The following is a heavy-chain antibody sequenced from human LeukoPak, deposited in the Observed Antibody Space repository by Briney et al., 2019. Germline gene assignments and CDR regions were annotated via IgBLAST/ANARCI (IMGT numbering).Heavy chain of an antibody. CDR3: AKVASIDSGDDY. Sequence: PGGSLRLSRAASGFTFSSYGMHWVRQAPGKGLEWVAVISYDGSNKYYADSVKGRFTISRDNSKNTLYLQMNSLRAEDTAVYYCAKVASIDSGDDYWGQGTLVTVSS. V-gene: IGHV3-30*18. CDR2: ISYDGSNK. D-gene: IGHD3-3*02. J-gene: IGHJ4*02. CDR1: GFTFSSYG.